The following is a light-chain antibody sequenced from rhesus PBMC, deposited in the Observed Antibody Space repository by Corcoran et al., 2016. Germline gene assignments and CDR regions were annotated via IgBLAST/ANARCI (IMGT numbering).Light chain of an antibody. J-gene: IGKJ2*01. CDR3: QHGYGTPYS. V-gene: IGKV1-74*01. CDR1: ENVNNY. Sequence: DIQMTQSPSSLSASVGDRVTITCRASENVNNYLNWYQQKPGKAPKLLIYKASTLQTGVPSRFSGSGYGTDYTFPISSLQPEDVATYYCQHGYGTPYSFGQGTKVEIK. CDR2: KAS.